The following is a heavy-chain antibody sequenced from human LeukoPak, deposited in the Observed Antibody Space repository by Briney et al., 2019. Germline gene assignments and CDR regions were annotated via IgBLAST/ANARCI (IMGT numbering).Heavy chain of an antibody. V-gene: IGHV3-23*01. D-gene: IGHD2-15*01. J-gene: IGHJ4*02. CDR2: ISGSGGST. Sequence: GGSLRLSCAASGFTFSSYAMSWVRQAPGKGLEGVSAISGSGGSTYYADSVKGRFTISRDNAKNSLYLQMNSLRAEDTALYYCAKGGLAAADRWNPFDYWGQGTLVTVSS. CDR1: GFTFSSYA. CDR3: AKGGLAAADRWNPFDY.